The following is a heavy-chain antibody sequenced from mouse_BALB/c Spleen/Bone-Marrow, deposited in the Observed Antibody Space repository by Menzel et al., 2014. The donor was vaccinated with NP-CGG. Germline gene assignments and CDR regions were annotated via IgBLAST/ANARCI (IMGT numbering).Heavy chain of an antibody. CDR3: ARNMGSYYGYLAY. CDR1: GFSLTSYG. V-gene: IGHV2-4-1*01. D-gene: IGHD1-2*01. Sequence: QVQLQQSGPGLVQPSQSLSITCTVSGFSLTSYGVHWVRQSPGKGLEWLGVIWSGGNTDYNAAFISRLSISKDNSKSQVFFKMNSLQADDTAIYYCARNMGSYYGYLAYWGQGTLVTVSA. J-gene: IGHJ3*01. CDR2: IWSGGNT.